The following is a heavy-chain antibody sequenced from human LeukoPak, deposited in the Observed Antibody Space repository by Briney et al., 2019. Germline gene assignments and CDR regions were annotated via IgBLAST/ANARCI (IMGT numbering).Heavy chain of an antibody. CDR1: GYTFTSYD. CDR2: MNPNSGNT. J-gene: IGHJ4*02. D-gene: IGHD3-16*01. Sequence: EALVKVSCKASGYTFTSYDINWVRQATGEGLEWMGWMNPNSGNTGYAQKFQGRVTMTRNTSISTAYMELSSLRSEDTAVYYCARGVRSLPMGGYWGQGTLVTVSS. CDR3: ARGVRSLPMGGY. V-gene: IGHV1-8*01.